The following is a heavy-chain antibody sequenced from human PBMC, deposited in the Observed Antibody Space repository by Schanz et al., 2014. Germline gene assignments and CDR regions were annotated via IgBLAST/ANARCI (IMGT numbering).Heavy chain of an antibody. V-gene: IGHV1-69*04. CDR3: ARGYGDSPTDF. CDR1: GYTFTGYY. D-gene: IGHD4-17*01. Sequence: QVQLVQSWAEVKGPGASVKVSCKASGYTFTGYYMHWVRQAPGQGLEWMGRIIPILGIANYAQKFQGRVTITADRSTSTAYMELSSLRSEDTAVYYCARGYGDSPTDFWGQGTLVTVSS. CDR2: IIPILGIA. J-gene: IGHJ4*02.